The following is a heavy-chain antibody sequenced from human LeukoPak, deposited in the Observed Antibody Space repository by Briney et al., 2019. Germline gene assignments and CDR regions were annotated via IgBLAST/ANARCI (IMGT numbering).Heavy chain of an antibody. Sequence: GGSLRLTCAVSGFTFSNAWMSWVRQAPGKGLEWVGRSKSKTGGGTTDYAAPVKGRFTISRDDSKNTLYLQMNSLKTEDTAVYYCTTVGVVVTPKWGQGTLVTVSS. V-gene: IGHV3-15*01. CDR3: TTVGVVVTPK. J-gene: IGHJ4*02. D-gene: IGHD3-22*01. CDR1: GFTFSNAW. CDR2: SKSKTGGGTT.